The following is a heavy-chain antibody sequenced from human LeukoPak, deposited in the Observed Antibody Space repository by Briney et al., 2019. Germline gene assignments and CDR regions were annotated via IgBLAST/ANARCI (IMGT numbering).Heavy chain of an antibody. D-gene: IGHD5/OR15-5a*01. CDR3: ARVSVGPRRHFDY. CDR1: GFTFSSYW. J-gene: IGHJ4*02. Sequence: PGGSLSLFCAASGFTFSSYWVHWVRRSPGKGLVWFSRISPDGSSVIYADSVTGRFTISRDNAKNTLYLQMNSLRADDTAVYYCARVSVGPRRHFDYWGQGTLVTVSS. V-gene: IGHV3-74*01. CDR2: ISPDGSSV.